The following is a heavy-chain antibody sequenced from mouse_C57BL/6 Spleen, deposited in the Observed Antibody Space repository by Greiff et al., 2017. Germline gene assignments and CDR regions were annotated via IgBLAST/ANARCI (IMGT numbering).Heavy chain of an antibody. J-gene: IGHJ3*01. CDR2: ISYSGST. D-gene: IGHD1-1*01. Sequence: EVQLQQSGPGMVKPSQSLSLTCTVTGYSITSGYDWHWIRHFPGNKLEWMGYISYSGSTNYNPSLKSRISITHDTSKNHFFLKLNSVTTEDTATYYCARGTDYGSRSFAYWGQGTLVTVSA. CDR1: GYSITSGYD. CDR3: ARGTDYGSRSFAY. V-gene: IGHV3-1*01.